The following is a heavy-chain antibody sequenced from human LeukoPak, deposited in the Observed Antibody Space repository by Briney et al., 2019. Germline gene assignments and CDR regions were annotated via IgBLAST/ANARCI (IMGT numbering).Heavy chain of an antibody. D-gene: IGHD3-3*01. CDR1: GFTFSSYS. J-gene: IGHJ4*02. CDR2: IKQDGSEK. CDR3: AREKRSITIFGVVTYYFDY. V-gene: IGHV3-7*03. Sequence: GGSLRLSCAASGFTFSSYSMNWVRQAPGKGLEWVANIKQDGSEKYYVDSVKGRFTISRDNAKNSLYLQMNSLRAEDTAVYYCAREKRSITIFGVVTYYFDYWGQGTLVTVSS.